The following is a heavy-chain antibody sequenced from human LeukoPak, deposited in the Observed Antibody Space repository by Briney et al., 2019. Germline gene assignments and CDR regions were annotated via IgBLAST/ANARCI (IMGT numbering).Heavy chain of an antibody. V-gene: IGHV3-53*01. CDR2: IYSDGRT. CDR3: ARAYPPPAAGFDY. D-gene: IGHD6-13*01. CDR1: GFTFSSYA. Sequence: GRSLRLSCAASGFTFSSYAMHWVRQAPGKGLEWVSIIYSDGRTYYAASVKGRFTISRDNSKNTLYLEMNSLRAEDTAVYYCARAYPPPAAGFDYWGQGALVTVSS. J-gene: IGHJ4*02.